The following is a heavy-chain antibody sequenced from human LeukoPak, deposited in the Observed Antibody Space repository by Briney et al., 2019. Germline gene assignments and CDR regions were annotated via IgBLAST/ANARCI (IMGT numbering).Heavy chain of an antibody. CDR1: GFTFTTSS. J-gene: IGHJ4*02. D-gene: IGHD6-13*01. V-gene: IGHV3-21*06. CDR2: ISYSSTHI. CDR3: ARDNSGWYYVHYFDS. Sequence: GGSLRLSCAASGFTFTTSSMNWVRQAPGKGLEWVSSISYSSTHIYYADSVKGRFTISRDNAKNSLYLQMNSLRAEDTAVYYCARDNSGWYYVHYFDSWGQGTLVTVSS.